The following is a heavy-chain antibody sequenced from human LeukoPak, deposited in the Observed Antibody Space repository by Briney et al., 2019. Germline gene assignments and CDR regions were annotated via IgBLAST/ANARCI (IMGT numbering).Heavy chain of an antibody. J-gene: IGHJ6*02. D-gene: IGHD4-17*01. CDR3: ATHDYGDYAYGMDV. V-gene: IGHV5-10-1*01. CDR1: GYSFSNDW. Sequence: GESLKISCKGSGYSFSNDWIGWVRQMPGKGLEWMGRIDPSDSYTNYSPSFQGHVTISADKSISTAYLQWSSLKASDTAMYYCATHDYGDYAYGMDVWGQGTTVTVSS. CDR2: IDPSDSYT.